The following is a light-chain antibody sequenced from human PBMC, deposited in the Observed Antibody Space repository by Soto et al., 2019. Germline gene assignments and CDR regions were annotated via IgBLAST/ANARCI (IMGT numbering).Light chain of an antibody. CDR2: NVY. V-gene: IGLV2-14*03. CDR1: SSDVGAYNF. Sequence: QSALTQPASVSGSPGQSITISCTGTSSDVGAYNFVSWHQQHPGKAPNLIIYNVYERPSGISYRFSGSKSGNTASLTISRLRGEDEADYYCSSYTSSRTDVFGTGTKLTVL. J-gene: IGLJ1*01. CDR3: SSYTSSRTDV.